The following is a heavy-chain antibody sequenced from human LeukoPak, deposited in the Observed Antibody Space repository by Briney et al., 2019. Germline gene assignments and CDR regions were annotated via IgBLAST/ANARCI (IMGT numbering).Heavy chain of an antibody. J-gene: IGHJ4*02. CDR3: ARGRRLGHFDY. CDR2: IYYSGST. D-gene: IGHD3/OR15-3a*01. Sequence: SETLSLTCAVYGGSFSGYYWSWIRQPPGKGLEWIGYIYYSGSTYYNPSLKSRVTISVDTSKNQFSLKLSSVTAADTAVYYCARGRRLGHFDYWGQGTLVTVSS. CDR1: GGSFSGYY. V-gene: IGHV4-34*09.